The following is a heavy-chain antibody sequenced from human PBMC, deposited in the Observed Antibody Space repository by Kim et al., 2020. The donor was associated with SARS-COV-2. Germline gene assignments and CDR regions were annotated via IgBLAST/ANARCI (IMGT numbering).Heavy chain of an antibody. J-gene: IGHJ4*02. CDR1: GFTFSSYA. Sequence: GGSLRLSCAASGFTFSSYAMHWVRQAPGKGLEWVALIWYDGSNKYYADSVKGRFTISRDNYKNTLYLQMNSLRAEDTAVYYCARDDYDFWSGYYTSDYWGQGTLVTVST. CDR3: ARDDYDFWSGYYTSDY. D-gene: IGHD3-3*01. V-gene: IGHV3-33*01. CDR2: IWYDGSNK.